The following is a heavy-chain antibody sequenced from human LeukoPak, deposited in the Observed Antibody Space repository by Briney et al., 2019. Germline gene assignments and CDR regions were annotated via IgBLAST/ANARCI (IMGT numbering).Heavy chain of an antibody. CDR1: GFTVSSNY. CDR3: AKTLNRGGFFGVVIIDQYYGMDV. J-gene: IGHJ6*02. D-gene: IGHD3-3*01. CDR2: ISYDGSNK. V-gene: IGHV3-30*18. Sequence: PGGSLRLSCAASGFTVSSNYMSWVRQAPGKGLEWVSVISYDGSNKYYADSVKGRFTISRDNSKNTLYLQMNSLRAEDTAVYYCAKTLNRGGFFGVVIIDQYYGMDVWGQGTTVTVSS.